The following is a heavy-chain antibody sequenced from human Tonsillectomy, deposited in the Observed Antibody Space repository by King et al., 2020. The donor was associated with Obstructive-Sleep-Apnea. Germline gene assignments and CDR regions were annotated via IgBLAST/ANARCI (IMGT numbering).Heavy chain of an antibody. CDR2: VYYSGST. CDR1: GGSISSDY. Sequence: QLKESGPGLVKPSETLSLTCTVSGGSISSDYWNWIRQPPGKELEWIGYVYYSGSTNYNPSLKSRVTISIDTSKSQFSLKLNSVSAADTAVYYCARGRVAVAGFDHWGQGSLVTVSS. V-gene: IGHV4-59*01. D-gene: IGHD6-19*01. CDR3: ARGRVAVAGFDH. J-gene: IGHJ4*02.